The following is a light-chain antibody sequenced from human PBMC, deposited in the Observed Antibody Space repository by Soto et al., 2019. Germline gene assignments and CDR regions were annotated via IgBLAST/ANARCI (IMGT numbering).Light chain of an antibody. Sequence: DIQMTQSPSSLSASVGDRVTITCRAGQSITRYLNWYQQKPGKAPNLLIYAASSLESGVPSRFSDSGAGTDFTLTIDSLQPEDFATYFCQQSYSTPWTFGQGTKVEIK. CDR3: QQSYSTPWT. V-gene: IGKV1-39*01. J-gene: IGKJ1*01. CDR1: QSITRY. CDR2: AAS.